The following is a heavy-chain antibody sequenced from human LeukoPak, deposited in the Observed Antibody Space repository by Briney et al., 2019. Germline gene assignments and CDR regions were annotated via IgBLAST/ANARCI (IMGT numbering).Heavy chain of an antibody. V-gene: IGHV4-61*02. J-gene: IGHJ4*02. CDR1: GDSISSGDFY. CDR2: FYTSGST. Sequence: SETLSLTCTVSGDSISSGDFYWSWIRQPAGKGLEGIGRFYTSGSTNYNPSLKSRVTISVDTSKNQFSLKLSSVTAADTAVYYCARGPYYYDSSGNFDYWGQGTLVTVSS. D-gene: IGHD3-22*01. CDR3: ARGPYYYDSSGNFDY.